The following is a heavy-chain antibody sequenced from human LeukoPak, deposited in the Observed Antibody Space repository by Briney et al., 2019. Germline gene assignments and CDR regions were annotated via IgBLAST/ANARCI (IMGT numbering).Heavy chain of an antibody. Sequence: GGSLRLSCAASGVTLSTYAMSWVRQAPGKGLEWVSAISGSGGSTYYADSVKGRFTISRDNSKNTLYLQMNSLRAEDTAVYYCAIGLGYCSGGSCYSWGQGTLVTVSS. CDR1: GVTLSTYA. CDR2: ISGSGGST. D-gene: IGHD2-15*01. J-gene: IGHJ4*02. CDR3: AIGLGYCSGGSCYS. V-gene: IGHV3-23*01.